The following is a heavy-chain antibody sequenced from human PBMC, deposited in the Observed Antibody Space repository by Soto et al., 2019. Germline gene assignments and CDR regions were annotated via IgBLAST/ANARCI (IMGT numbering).Heavy chain of an antibody. D-gene: IGHD3-3*01. CDR1: GLTLRSYA. CDR3: ARDIIHYDFWSGYSAYFYSGMDV. CDR2: FSGSGGST. V-gene: IGHV3-23*01. Sequence: GGSLRRSCATCGLTLRSYATRWVRQARWRCLVWGWSFSGSGGSTYYAASVKGRFTISRDNSKNTLYLQMNRLRAEDTAVYYCARDIIHYDFWSGYSAYFYSGMDVWGPGTTVTVSS. J-gene: IGHJ6*01.